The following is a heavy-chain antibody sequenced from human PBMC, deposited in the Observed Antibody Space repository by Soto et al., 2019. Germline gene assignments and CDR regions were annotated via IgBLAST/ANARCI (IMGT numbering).Heavy chain of an antibody. V-gene: IGHV1-18*01. CDR3: ATSNCSGGSCSSSYFDS. CDR1: GYTFTSYG. J-gene: IGHJ4*02. D-gene: IGHD2-15*01. Sequence: ASVKVSCKTSGYTFTSYGISWVRQAPGQGLEWMGWISAYNGNTNYAQKLQGRVTMTTDTSTSTAYMELRSLRSDDTAVYYCATSNCSGGSCSSSYFDSWGRGTLVPVSS. CDR2: ISAYNGNT.